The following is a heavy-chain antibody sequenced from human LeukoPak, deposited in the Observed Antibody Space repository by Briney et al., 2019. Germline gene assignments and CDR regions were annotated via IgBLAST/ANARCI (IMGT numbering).Heavy chain of an antibody. V-gene: IGHV1-69*04. Sequence: SVKVSCKASGGTFSSYAISWVRQAPGQGLEWMGRIIPILGIANYAQKFQGRVTITADKPTSTAYMELSSLRSEDTAVYYCAREPTGEMLVEDYYYGMDVWGQGTTVTVSS. J-gene: IGHJ6*02. CDR1: GGTFSSYA. CDR3: AREPTGEMLVEDYYYGMDV. CDR2: IIPILGIA. D-gene: IGHD2-8*02.